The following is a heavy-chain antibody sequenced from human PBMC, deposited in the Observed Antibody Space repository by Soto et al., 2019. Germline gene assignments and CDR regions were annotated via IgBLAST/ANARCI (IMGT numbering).Heavy chain of an antibody. D-gene: IGHD3-3*01. J-gene: IGHJ6*02. V-gene: IGHV3-48*02. CDR3: ASSPYYDFWSGYFNYYGMDV. CDR2: ISSSSSTI. Sequence: CAASGFTFSSYSMNWVRQAPGKGLEWVSYISSSSSTIYYADSVKGRFTISRDNAKNPLYLQMNSLRDEDTAVYYCASSPYYDFWSGYFNYYGMDVWGQGTTVTVSS. CDR1: GFTFSSYS.